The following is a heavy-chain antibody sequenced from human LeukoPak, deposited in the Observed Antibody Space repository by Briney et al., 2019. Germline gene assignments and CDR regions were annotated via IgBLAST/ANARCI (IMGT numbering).Heavy chain of an antibody. D-gene: IGHD3-22*01. CDR3: AKDPSFNYYDSSGYIDY. CDR2: ISYDGSNK. Sequence: PGGSLRLSCAASGFTFSSYGMHWVRQAPGKGLEWVAVISYDGSNKYYADSVKGRFTISRDNSKNTLYLQMNSLRAEDTAVYYCAKDPSFNYYDSSGYIDYWGQGTLVTVSS. V-gene: IGHV3-30*18. J-gene: IGHJ4*02. CDR1: GFTFSSYG.